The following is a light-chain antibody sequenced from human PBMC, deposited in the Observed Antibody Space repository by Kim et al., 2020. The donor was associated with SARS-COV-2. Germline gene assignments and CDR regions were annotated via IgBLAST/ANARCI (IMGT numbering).Light chain of an antibody. CDR1: QSVSNN. J-gene: IGKJ2*01. Sequence: SPGERATLSCRASQSVSNNLAWYQHNPGQSPRLLIYGASTRATGVPARFSGSGSGTDFTLTVSSLQSEDFAVYYCHQYNDWPPGDTFGQGTKLEI. CDR3: HQYNDWPPGDT. CDR2: GAS. V-gene: IGKV3-15*01.